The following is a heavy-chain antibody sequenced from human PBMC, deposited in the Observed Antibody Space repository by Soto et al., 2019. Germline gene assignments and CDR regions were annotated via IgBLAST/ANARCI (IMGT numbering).Heavy chain of an antibody. D-gene: IGHD3-10*01. V-gene: IGHV5-51*01. CDR2: IYPGDSDT. CDR3: ARLADYGSGSYRYGMDV. CDR1: GYSFTSYW. Sequence: GESLKISCKGSGYSFTSYWIGWVRQMPGKGLEWMGIIYPGDSDTRYSPSFQGQVTISADKSISTAYLQWSSLKASDTAMYYCARLADYGSGSYRYGMDVWGQGTTVTVSS. J-gene: IGHJ6*02.